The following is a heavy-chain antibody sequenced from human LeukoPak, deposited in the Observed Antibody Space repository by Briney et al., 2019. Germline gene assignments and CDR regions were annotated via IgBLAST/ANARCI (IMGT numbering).Heavy chain of an antibody. CDR2: IWYDGSIQ. D-gene: IGHD2-15*01. CDR3: ARAGYCSGGSCYGSDY. CDR1: GFTFSGYG. Sequence: GGSLRLSCAASGFTFSGYGMHWVRQAPGKGLEWVAAIWYDGSIQYCADSVKGRFTISRDNSKNTLYLQMDSLRAEDTAVYYCARAGYCSGGSCYGSDYWGQGTLVSVSS. V-gene: IGHV3-33*01. J-gene: IGHJ4*02.